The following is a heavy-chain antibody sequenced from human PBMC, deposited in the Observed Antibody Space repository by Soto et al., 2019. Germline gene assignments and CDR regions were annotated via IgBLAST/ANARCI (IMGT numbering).Heavy chain of an antibody. Sequence: GASVKVSCKASGYTFTGYYMHWVRQAPGQGLEWMGWINPNSGGTNYAQKFQGWVTMTRDTSISTAYMELSRLRSDGTAVYYCARAGSSNEYYFDYWGQGTLVTVSS. CDR2: INPNSGGT. J-gene: IGHJ4*02. V-gene: IGHV1-2*04. D-gene: IGHD6-13*01. CDR1: GYTFTGYY. CDR3: ARAGSSNEYYFDY.